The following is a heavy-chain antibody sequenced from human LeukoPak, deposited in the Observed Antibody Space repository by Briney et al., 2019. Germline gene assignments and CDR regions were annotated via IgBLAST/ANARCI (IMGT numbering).Heavy chain of an antibody. J-gene: IGHJ4*02. CDR1: GFTFSSYG. CDR2: ISYDGSNK. Sequence: GGSLRLSCAASGFTFSSYGMHWVRQAPGKGLEWVAVISYDGSNKYYADSVKGRFTISRDNAKNSLYLQMNSLRAEDTAVYYCARDLTSADYWGQGTLVTVSS. V-gene: IGHV3-30*03. CDR3: ARDLTSADY. D-gene: IGHD1-14*01.